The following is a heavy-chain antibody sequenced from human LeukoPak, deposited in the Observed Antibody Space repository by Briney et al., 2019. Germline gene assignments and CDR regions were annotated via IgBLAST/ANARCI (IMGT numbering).Heavy chain of an antibody. CDR2: IYYSGNT. D-gene: IGHD2-21*02. CDR3: ARGGRLDIVVVTVLIN. J-gene: IGHJ4*02. CDR1: GVSISSSNSY. V-gene: IGHV4-39*01. Sequence: SETLSLTCTVSGVSISSSNSYWGWIRQPPGKGLEWIGSIYYSGNTYYNASLKSQVSISIDTSKNQFSLRLTSVTAADTAVYYCARGGRLDIVVVTVLINWGQGTLVTVSS.